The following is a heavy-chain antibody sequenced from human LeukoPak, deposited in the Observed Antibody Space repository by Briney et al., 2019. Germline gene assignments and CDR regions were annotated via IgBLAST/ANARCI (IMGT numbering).Heavy chain of an antibody. CDR2: IYPGDSDT. Sequence: GESLKISCKGSGYSFTSYWIGWVRQMPGKGLEWMGIIYPGDSDTRYSPSFQGQVTISADKSISTAYLQWSSLKASDTAMYYCARGPLSSGWYHYGMDVWGQGTTVTVSS. V-gene: IGHV5-51*01. CDR3: ARGPLSSGWYHYGMDV. D-gene: IGHD6-19*01. CDR1: GYSFTSYW. J-gene: IGHJ6*02.